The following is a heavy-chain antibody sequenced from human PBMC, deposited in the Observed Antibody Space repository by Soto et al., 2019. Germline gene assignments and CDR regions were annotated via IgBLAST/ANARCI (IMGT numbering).Heavy chain of an antibody. Sequence: QVQLVQSGAEVKKPGSSVKVSCKTSGGTFRTSAISWVRQAPGQGLEWMGGIMPVFSTPDYAQKFQGRVTIPADESTGTAYMELSSLRSEDTAVYYCARDKDRQQLGGNYYYIMDVWGQGTTVTVSS. CDR2: IMPVFSTP. CDR1: GGTFRTSA. CDR3: ARDKDRQQLGGNYYYIMDV. J-gene: IGHJ6*01. D-gene: IGHD3-3*02. V-gene: IGHV1-69*12.